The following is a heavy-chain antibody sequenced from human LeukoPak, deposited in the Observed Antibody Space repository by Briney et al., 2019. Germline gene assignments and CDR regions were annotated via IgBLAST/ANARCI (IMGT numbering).Heavy chain of an antibody. Sequence: SETLSLTCTVSGGSISSYYWSWIRQPPGKGLEWIGEINHSGSTNYNPSLKSRVTISVDTSKNQFSLKLSSVTAADTAVYYCARVPITIFGVGYNWYDPWGQGTLVTVSS. D-gene: IGHD3-3*01. CDR2: INHSGST. CDR1: GGSISSYY. CDR3: ARVPITIFGVGYNWYDP. J-gene: IGHJ5*02. V-gene: IGHV4-34*01.